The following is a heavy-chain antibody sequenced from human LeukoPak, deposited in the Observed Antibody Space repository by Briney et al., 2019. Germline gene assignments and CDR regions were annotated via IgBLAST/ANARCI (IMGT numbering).Heavy chain of an antibody. Sequence: SETLSLTCAVYGESFSGYYWSWIRQPPGKGLERIGEINQSGRTNYKPSLKSRVTISADTSTNQSSLKLSCVTAADTAVYYCARCRDSGSGSLSLDYWGQGTLVTVSS. CDR3: ARCRDSGSGSLSLDY. V-gene: IGHV4-34*01. D-gene: IGHD3-10*01. J-gene: IGHJ4*02. CDR1: GESFSGYY. CDR2: INQSGRT.